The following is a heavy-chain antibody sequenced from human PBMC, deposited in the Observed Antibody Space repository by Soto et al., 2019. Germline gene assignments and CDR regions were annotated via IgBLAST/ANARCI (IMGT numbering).Heavy chain of an antibody. J-gene: IGHJ4*02. CDR2: ISYDGSNE. D-gene: IGHD3-3*02. CDR3: ARDLALPRDY. V-gene: IGHV3-30*03. Sequence: GGSLRLSCAASGFTFRSYGMHWVRQPPGKGLEWVAVISYDGSNEYYAAPVKGRFTISRDNSKNTLYLQLNSLRAEDSAVYYCARDLALPRDYSGQGAPDTVSS. CDR1: GFTFRSYG.